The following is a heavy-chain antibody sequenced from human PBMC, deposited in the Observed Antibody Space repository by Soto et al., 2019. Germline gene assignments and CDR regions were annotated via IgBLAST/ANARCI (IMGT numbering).Heavy chain of an antibody. V-gene: IGHV3-7*01. CDR3: ATGGSGTYYLGPLDY. D-gene: IGHD3-10*01. CDR1: AFSLKTYW. CDR2: IRQYGDET. Sequence: EVQLVESGGGLVLPGGSLRLSCVGSAFSLKTYWMAWVRQAPRKGLECVANIRQYGDETFYVDSVKGRFTISRDNANNSVYLQMDNLRAEDTGVYYCATGGSGTYYLGPLDYWGQGIMVIVSS. J-gene: IGHJ4*02.